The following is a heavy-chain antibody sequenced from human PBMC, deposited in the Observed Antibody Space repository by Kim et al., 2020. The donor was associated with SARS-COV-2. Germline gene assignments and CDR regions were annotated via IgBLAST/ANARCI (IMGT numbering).Heavy chain of an antibody. D-gene: IGHD5-12*01. V-gene: IGHV1-2*02. Sequence: YAQKFQGGVTMTRDTSISTAYMELSRLRSDDTAVYYCARGSGYDLYYFDYWGQGTLVTVSS. J-gene: IGHJ4*02. CDR3: ARGSGYDLYYFDY.